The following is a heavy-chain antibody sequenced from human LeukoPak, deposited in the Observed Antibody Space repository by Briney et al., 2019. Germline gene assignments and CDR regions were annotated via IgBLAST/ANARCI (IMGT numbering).Heavy chain of an antibody. J-gene: IGHJ6*03. D-gene: IGHD2-15*01. V-gene: IGHV1-69*05. CDR1: GGTFSSYA. CDR3: ARGPGQCSGGSCYSGYYYYYMDV. CDR2: IIPIFGTA. Sequence: GSSVKVSCKASGGTFSSYAISWVRQAPGQGLEWMGGIIPIFGTANYAQKFQGRVMITTDESTSTAYMELSSLRSEDTAVYYCARGPGQCSGGSCYSGYYYYYMDVWGKGTTATVSS.